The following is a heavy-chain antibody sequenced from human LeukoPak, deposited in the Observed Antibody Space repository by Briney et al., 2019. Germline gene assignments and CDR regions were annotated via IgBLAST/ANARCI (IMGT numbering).Heavy chain of an antibody. CDR1: GFTFSSSW. Sequence: GGSLRLSCAASGFTFSSSWTSWVRQAPGKGLEWVANIKKDGSETYYVDSVKGRFTISRDNAKNSLYLQMNSLRAEDTAIYYCARGRYSSTTYYFDSWGQGTLVTVSS. D-gene: IGHD6-13*01. J-gene: IGHJ4*02. CDR3: ARGRYSSTTYYFDS. CDR2: IKKDGSET. V-gene: IGHV3-7*03.